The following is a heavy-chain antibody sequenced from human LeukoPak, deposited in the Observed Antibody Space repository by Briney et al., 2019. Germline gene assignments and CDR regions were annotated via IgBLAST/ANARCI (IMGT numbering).Heavy chain of an antibody. CDR2: IYHSGST. CDR1: GGSISSYY. D-gene: IGHD6-13*01. CDR3: IAAAGTNLNWFDP. Sequence: SETLSLTCTVSGGSISSYYWGWIRQPPGKGLEWIGSIYHSGSTYYNPSLKSRVTISVDTSKNQFSLKLSSVTAADTAVYYCIAAAGTNLNWFDPWGQGTLVTVSS. V-gene: IGHV4-38-2*02. J-gene: IGHJ5*02.